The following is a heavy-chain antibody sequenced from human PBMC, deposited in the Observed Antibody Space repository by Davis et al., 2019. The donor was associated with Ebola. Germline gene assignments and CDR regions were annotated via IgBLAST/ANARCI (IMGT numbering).Heavy chain of an antibody. CDR2: INHSGST. CDR3: ARGLVRGVITRTTAKIHRYNWFDP. Sequence: SETLSLTCAVYGGSFSGYYWSWIRQPPGKGLEWIGEINHSGSTNYNPSLKSRVTISVDTSKNQFSLKLSSVTAADTAVYYCARGLVRGVITRTTAKIHRYNWFDPWGQGTLVTVSS. V-gene: IGHV4-34*01. J-gene: IGHJ5*02. CDR1: GGSFSGYY. D-gene: IGHD3-10*01.